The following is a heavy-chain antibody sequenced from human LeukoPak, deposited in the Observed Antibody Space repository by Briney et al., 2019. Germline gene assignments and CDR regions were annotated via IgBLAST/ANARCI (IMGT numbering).Heavy chain of an antibody. CDR3: ARAQRPGWGEYFQH. J-gene: IGHJ1*01. V-gene: IGHV3-30*03. CDR1: GFTFSSYG. Sequence: GGSLRLSCAASGFTFSSYGMHWVRQAPGKELEWVAVISYDGSNKYYADSVKGRFTISRDNSKNTLYLQMNSLRVEDTAVYYCARAQRPGWGEYFQHWGQGTLVTVSS. CDR2: ISYDGSNK. D-gene: IGHD3-16*01.